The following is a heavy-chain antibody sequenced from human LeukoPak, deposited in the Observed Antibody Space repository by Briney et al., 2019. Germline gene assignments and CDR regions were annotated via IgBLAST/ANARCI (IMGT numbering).Heavy chain of an antibody. J-gene: IGHJ4*02. V-gene: IGHV4-38-2*01. CDR2: IYHSGST. D-gene: IGHD3-22*01. CDR1: GYSITSGYY. Sequence: PSETLSLTCAVSGYSITSGYYWAWIRQPPGKGLEWIGNIYHSGSTYYNASLKSRVTISVDTSKNQFSLKLSSVTAADTAVYYCAGASYDSSGVHWGQGTLVTVSS. CDR3: AGASYDSSGVH.